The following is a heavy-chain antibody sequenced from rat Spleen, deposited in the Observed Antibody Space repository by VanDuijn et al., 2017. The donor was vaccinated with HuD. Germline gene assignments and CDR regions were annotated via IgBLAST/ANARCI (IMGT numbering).Heavy chain of an antibody. CDR1: GLTFNNYY. D-gene: IGHD1-10*01. CDR3: ATHEGQLDY. J-gene: IGHJ2*01. Sequence: EVQLVESGGGLVQSGRSMKLSCAVSGLTFNNYYMAWVRQTPTKGLEWVATVSYDGSSTYYRDSVKGRFTISRDNAKSTLYLQMDSLRSEDTATYYCATHEGQLDYWGQGVMVTVSS. CDR2: VSYDGSST. V-gene: IGHV5-29*01.